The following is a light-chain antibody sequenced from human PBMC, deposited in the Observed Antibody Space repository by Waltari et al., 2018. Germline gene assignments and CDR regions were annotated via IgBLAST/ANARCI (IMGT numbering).Light chain of an antibody. CDR2: EVT. Sequence: QSALTQPASVSGSPGQSITISCTGPSSDGGTYNYVPWYQQYPGKAPTLVIYEVTNRPSGVSVRFSGSKSGSTASLTISGLQPDDEAHYYCSSYTSATTLVVFGPGTWVTV. V-gene: IGLV2-14*01. J-gene: IGLJ1*01. CDR1: SSDGGTYNY. CDR3: SSYTSATTLVV.